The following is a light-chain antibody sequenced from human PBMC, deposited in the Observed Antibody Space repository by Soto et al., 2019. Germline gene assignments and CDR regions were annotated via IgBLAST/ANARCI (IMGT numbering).Light chain of an antibody. Sequence: EVVLTQSPGTLSLSPGEGATLCCRASQSVSGTYLAWYQQKPGQAPRLLIYAASNRAAGIADKFSGSGSGTDFTLTVSTLEPDDSAVYYCQDYGSSRTFGQGTKVDIK. CDR2: AAS. CDR1: QSVSGTY. V-gene: IGKV3-20*01. J-gene: IGKJ1*01. CDR3: QDYGSSRT.